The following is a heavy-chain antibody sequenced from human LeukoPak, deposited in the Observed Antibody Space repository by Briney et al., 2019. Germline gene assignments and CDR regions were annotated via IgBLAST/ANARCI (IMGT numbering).Heavy chain of an antibody. CDR1: GYTFTGYY. D-gene: IGHD3-22*01. J-gene: IGHJ4*02. CDR2: INPNSGGT. V-gene: IGHV1-2*02. Sequence: ASVKVSCEASGYTFTGYYMHWVRQAPGQGLEWMGWINPNSGGTNYAQKFQGRVTMTRDTSISTAYMELSRLRSDDTAVYYCARVKTMIIVVSLFDYWGQGTLVTVSS. CDR3: ARVKTMIIVVSLFDY.